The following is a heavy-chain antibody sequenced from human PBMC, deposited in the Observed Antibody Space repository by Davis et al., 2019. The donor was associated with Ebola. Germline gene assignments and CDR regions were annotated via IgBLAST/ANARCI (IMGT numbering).Heavy chain of an antibody. Sequence: ASVKVSCKASGYTFTSYAMHWVRQAPGQRLEWMGWINAGNGNTKYSQKFQGRVTITRDTSASTAYMELSSLRSEDTAVYYCARDEHTTVTTFDYWGQGTLVTVSS. V-gene: IGHV1-3*01. CDR3: ARDEHTTVTTFDY. CDR1: GYTFTSYA. D-gene: IGHD4-17*01. CDR2: INAGNGNT. J-gene: IGHJ4*02.